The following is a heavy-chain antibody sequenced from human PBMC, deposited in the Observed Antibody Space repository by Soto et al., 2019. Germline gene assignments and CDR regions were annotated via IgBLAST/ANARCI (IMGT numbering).Heavy chain of an antibody. J-gene: IGHJ4*02. CDR2: IKQDGSQK. CDR3: ASAYYYDSSGYSPGGY. V-gene: IGHV3-7*01. CDR1: GLTFSSYW. Sequence: GWSLSLSCAASGLTFSSYWMSWVRQAPGKGLEWVANIKQDGSQKYYVDSVKGRFTISRDNAKNSLYLQMNSLRVEDTAVYYCASAYYYDSSGYSPGGYWGQGTLVTVSS. D-gene: IGHD3-22*01.